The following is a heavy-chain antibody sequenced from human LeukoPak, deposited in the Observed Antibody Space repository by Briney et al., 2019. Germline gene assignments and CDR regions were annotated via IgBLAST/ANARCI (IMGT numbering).Heavy chain of an antibody. Sequence: ASVKVSCKASGYTFTSYYMHWVRQAPGQGLEWMGIINPSGGSTSYAQKFQGRVTMTRDMSTSTVYMELSSLRSEDTAVYYCARDTDYYDSSGYYYPGDYWGQGTLVTVSS. D-gene: IGHD3-22*01. CDR2: INPSGGST. J-gene: IGHJ4*02. V-gene: IGHV1-46*01. CDR1: GYTFTSYY. CDR3: ARDTDYYDSSGYYYPGDY.